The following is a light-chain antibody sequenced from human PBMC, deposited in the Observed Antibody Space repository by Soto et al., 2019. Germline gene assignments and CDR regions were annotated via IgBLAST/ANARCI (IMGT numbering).Light chain of an antibody. V-gene: IGKV3-20*01. J-gene: IGKJ1*01. Sequence: EIVLTQSPATLSVSPGERATLPCRASQSLSSSLAWYQQKPGQAPRLLIYGASTRATGIPARFSGSGFGTEFTLTISRLEPEDFAVYYCQQYGSSGTFGQGTKVE. CDR2: GAS. CDR3: QQYGSSGT. CDR1: QSLSSS.